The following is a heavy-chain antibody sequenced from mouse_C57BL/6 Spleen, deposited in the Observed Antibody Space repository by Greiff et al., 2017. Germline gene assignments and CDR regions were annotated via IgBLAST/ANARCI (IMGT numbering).Heavy chain of an antibody. Sequence: EVQLQQSGPELVKPGASVKMSCKASGYTFTDYNMHWVKQSHGKSLEWIGYINPNNGGTSYNQKFKGKATLTVNKSSSTAYMELRSLTSECSAVYYCAHYGSSFSFAYWGQGTLVTVSA. CDR3: AHYGSSFSFAY. V-gene: IGHV1-22*01. D-gene: IGHD1-1*01. CDR2: INPNNGGT. CDR1: GYTFTDYN. J-gene: IGHJ3*01.